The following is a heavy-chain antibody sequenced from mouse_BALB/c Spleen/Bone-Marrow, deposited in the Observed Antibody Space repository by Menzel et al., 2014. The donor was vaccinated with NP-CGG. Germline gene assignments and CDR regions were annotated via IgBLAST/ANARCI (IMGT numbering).Heavy chain of an antibody. CDR1: GFTFRSFG. CDR2: ISGGTSTI. J-gene: IGHJ2*01. V-gene: IGHV5-17*02. Sequence: DVHLVESGGGSVQPGGSRKLSCAASGFTFRSFGMHWARQAPEKGLEWVAYISGGTSTIYYADTVKGRFTISRDNPNNTLFLQMTSLRSEDTAMYYCVRGGYYVPSYFDSWGQGTTLTVSS. CDR3: VRGGYYVPSYFDS. D-gene: IGHD2-3*01.